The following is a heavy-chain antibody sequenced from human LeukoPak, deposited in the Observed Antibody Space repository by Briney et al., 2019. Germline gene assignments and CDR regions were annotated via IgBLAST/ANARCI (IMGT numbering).Heavy chain of an antibody. CDR1: GYTFTSYA. CDR2: INAGNGNT. D-gene: IGHD6-19*01. CDR3: ARDESSGWYDYYYGMDV. J-gene: IGHJ6*02. Sequence: ASVKVSCKASGYTFTSYAMHWVRQAPGQRLEWMGWINAGNGNTKYSQKFQGRVTITRDTSASTAYMELSSLRSEDTAVYYCARDESSGWYDYYYGMDVWGQGTTVTVSS. V-gene: IGHV1-3*01.